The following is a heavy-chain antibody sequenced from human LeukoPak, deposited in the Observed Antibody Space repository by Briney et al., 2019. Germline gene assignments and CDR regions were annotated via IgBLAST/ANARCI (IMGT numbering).Heavy chain of an antibody. V-gene: IGHV3-48*04. CDR3: ARVGRSGYSLDY. CDR1: GFAVNTCR. Sequence: PGGSLRLTCAASGFAVNTCRIDWVRQAPGKGLEWFSYISSSSSNIYYADSVMGRFTISRDNANNLVFLQMNSLRAEDTAGYYCARVGRSGYSLDYWGQGTLVTVSS. CDR2: ISSSSSNI. J-gene: IGHJ4*02. D-gene: IGHD3-3*01.